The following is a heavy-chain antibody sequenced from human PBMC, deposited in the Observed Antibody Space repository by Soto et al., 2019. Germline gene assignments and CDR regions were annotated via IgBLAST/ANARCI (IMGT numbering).Heavy chain of an antibody. Sequence: QVRLMESGGGLVRPGGSLRLSCAVSGFTLSDYYMSWIRQAPGKGLEWVSYISGSGSIIYYADSVKGRFTISRDNAKNSLDLQMTSLRAGDTAAYYCARDQRMTNTTVDYWGQGTLVTVSS. CDR2: ISGSGSII. CDR3: ARDQRMTNTTVDY. J-gene: IGHJ4*02. D-gene: IGHD2-8*01. CDR1: GFTLSDYY. V-gene: IGHV3-11*01.